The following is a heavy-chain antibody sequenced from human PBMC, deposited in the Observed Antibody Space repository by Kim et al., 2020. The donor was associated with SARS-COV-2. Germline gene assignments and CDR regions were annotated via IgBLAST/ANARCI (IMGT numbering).Heavy chain of an antibody. Sequence: SETLSLTCTVSGGSISSYYWSWIRQPPGKGLEWIGYIYYSGSTNYNPSLKSRVTISVDTSKNQFSLKLSSVTAADTAVYYCARSPLGYCSGGSCYTLIHFDYWGQGTLVTVSS. D-gene: IGHD2-15*01. J-gene: IGHJ4*02. V-gene: IGHV4-59*01. CDR3: ARSPLGYCSGGSCYTLIHFDY. CDR2: IYYSGST. CDR1: GGSISSYY.